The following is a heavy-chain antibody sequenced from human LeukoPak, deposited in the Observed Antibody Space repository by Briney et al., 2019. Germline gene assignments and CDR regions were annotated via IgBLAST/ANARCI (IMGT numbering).Heavy chain of an antibody. V-gene: IGHV3-53*01. CDR1: GFTVSSNY. J-gene: IGHJ4*02. CDR2: IYSGGST. Sequence: GGSLRLSWAASGFTVSSNYMSWVRQAPGKGLEWVSVIYSGGSTYYADSVKGRFTISRDNSKNTLYLQMNSLRAEDTAVYYCASGGPVGAIDYWGQGTLVTVSS. D-gene: IGHD1-26*01. CDR3: ASGGPVGAIDY.